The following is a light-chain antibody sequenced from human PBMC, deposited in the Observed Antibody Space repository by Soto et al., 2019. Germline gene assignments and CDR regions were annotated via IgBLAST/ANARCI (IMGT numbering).Light chain of an antibody. CDR3: SSFVHGTSYV. CDR1: SNYVGRFNY. Sequence: QSALAQAPSASGSPGQSVTICCAGTSNYVGRFNYVSWYQHHPGKAPKLIIYDVTKRPSGVPDRFSGSKSGNTAYLTVSGLQAEDEADYFCSSFVHGTSYVFGTGTKVTVL. V-gene: IGLV2-8*01. CDR2: DVT. J-gene: IGLJ1*01.